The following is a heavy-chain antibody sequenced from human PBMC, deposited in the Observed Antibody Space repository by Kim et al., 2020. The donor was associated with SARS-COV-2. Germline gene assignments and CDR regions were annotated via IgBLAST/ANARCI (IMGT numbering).Heavy chain of an antibody. D-gene: IGHD3-3*02. Sequence: SETLSLTCTVSGGSISSSSYYWGWIRQPPGKGLEWIGSIYYSGSTYYNPSLKSRVTISVDTSKNQFSLKLSSVTAADTAVYYCARNAGIRDYWGQGTLVTVSS. CDR2: IYYSGST. CDR1: GGSISSSSYY. CDR3: ARNAGIRDY. J-gene: IGHJ4*02. V-gene: IGHV4-39*01.